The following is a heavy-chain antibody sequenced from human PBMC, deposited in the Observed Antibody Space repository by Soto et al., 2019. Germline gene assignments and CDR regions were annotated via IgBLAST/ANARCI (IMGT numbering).Heavy chain of an antibody. CDR2: ISYDGSNK. V-gene: IGHV3-30-3*01. CDR3: ARADTSMVFDY. CDR1: GFTFSSYA. D-gene: IGHD5-18*01. Sequence: PGGSVRLSCAASGFTFSSYAMDWVRQAPGKGLEWVAVISYDGSNKYYADSVKGRFTISRDNSKNTLYLQMNSLRAEDTAVYYCARADTSMVFDYWGQGTLVTVSS. J-gene: IGHJ4*02.